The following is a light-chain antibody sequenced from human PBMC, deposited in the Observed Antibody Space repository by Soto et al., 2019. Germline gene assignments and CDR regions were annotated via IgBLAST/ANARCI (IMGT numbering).Light chain of an antibody. Sequence: DIVMTQSPDSLAVSLGERATINCKSSQSILSSSNNKNSLAWFQQQPGQPPKLLIYWASTRESGVPDRFSGSWSGTDFILTISSLQAEDVAVYYCQQYYSSVVTFGQGTRLEIK. CDR3: QQYYSSVVT. J-gene: IGKJ5*01. V-gene: IGKV4-1*01. CDR2: WAS. CDR1: QSILSSSNNKNS.